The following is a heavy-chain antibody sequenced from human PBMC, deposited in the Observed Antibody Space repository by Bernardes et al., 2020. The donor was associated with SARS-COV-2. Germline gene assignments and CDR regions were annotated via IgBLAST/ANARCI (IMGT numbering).Heavy chain of an antibody. D-gene: IGHD2-2*01. CDR1: GGSFSGYY. CDR2: INHSGGT. Sequence: SETLSLTCGVYGGSFSGYYWTWIRQAPGKGLEWIGEINHSGGTNYNPSLKSRVTISLDAAKLQFSLELISVTAADTAVYFCARGSQSRIVVVPAATIRFDYWGRGTTVSVSP. J-gene: IGHJ4*03. CDR3: ARGSQSRIVVVPAATIRFDY. V-gene: IGHV4-34*01.